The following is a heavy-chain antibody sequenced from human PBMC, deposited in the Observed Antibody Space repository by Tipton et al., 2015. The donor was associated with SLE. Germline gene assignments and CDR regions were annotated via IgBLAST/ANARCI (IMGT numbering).Heavy chain of an antibody. Sequence: QVQLVQSGPEVKKPGSSVKVSCKASGYTFTSYGISWVRQAPGQGLEWMGWISAYNGNTNYAQKFQGRVTITADESTSTAYMELSSLRSEDTAVYYCARGQDGDYVGPYYFDYWGQGTLVTVSS. V-gene: IGHV1-18*01. CDR3: ARGQDGDYVGPYYFDY. J-gene: IGHJ4*02. CDR1: GYTFTSYG. CDR2: ISAYNGNT. D-gene: IGHD4-17*01.